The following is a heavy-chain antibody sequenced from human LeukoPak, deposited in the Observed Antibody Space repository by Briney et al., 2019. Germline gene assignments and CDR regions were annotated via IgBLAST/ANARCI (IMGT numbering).Heavy chain of an antibody. D-gene: IGHD1-26*01. CDR3: ARGGSYAHWYFDL. J-gene: IGHJ2*01. CDR2: IYYSGST. V-gene: IGHV4-59*01. Sequence: SETLSLTCTVSGGSISSYYWSWIRQPPGKGLEWIGYIYYSGSTNYNPSLKSRVTISVDTSKNQFSLKPSSVTAADTAVYYCARGGSYAHWYFDLWGRGTLVTVS. CDR1: GGSISSYY.